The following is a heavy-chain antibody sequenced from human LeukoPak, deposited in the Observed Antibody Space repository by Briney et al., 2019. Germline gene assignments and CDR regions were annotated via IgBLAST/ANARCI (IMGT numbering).Heavy chain of an antibody. Sequence: ASVKVSCKASGYTFNSYGISWVRQAPGQGLEWMGWVSAYNGHTNYAQKLQGRVTMTTDTSTSTAYMELRSLGSDDTAVYYCARASYSSGWYRGRADYYYYMDVWGKGTTVTVSS. V-gene: IGHV1-18*01. D-gene: IGHD6-19*01. CDR1: GYTFNSYG. CDR2: VSAYNGHT. J-gene: IGHJ6*03. CDR3: ARASYSSGWYRGRADYYYYMDV.